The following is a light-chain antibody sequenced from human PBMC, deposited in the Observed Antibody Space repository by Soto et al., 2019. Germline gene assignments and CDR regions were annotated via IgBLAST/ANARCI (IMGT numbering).Light chain of an antibody. Sequence: DIPMTQSPSSLSASVGDRITITCRASQSISSYLNWYQHKPGKAPNLLIYAASSLQSGVPSRFSGSGSGTDFTLTITSLQPEDFATYYCQQSYSAPYTFGQGTNLEIK. CDR3: QQSYSAPYT. J-gene: IGKJ2*01. V-gene: IGKV1-39*01. CDR1: QSISSY. CDR2: AAS.